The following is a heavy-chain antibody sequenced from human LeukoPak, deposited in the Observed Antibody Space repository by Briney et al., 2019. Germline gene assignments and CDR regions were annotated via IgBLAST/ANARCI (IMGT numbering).Heavy chain of an antibody. CDR2: IYYSGSS. D-gene: IGHD6-19*01. Sequence: SETLSLTCTVSGDSFFRSGYYWGWIRQPPGKGLEWIGTIYYSGSSYYNPSLKSRVTISVDTSKKQFSLKLSSVTAADTAVYYCAEGVAVAGGYWYFDFWGRGTLVTVSS. V-gene: IGHV4-39*01. CDR1: GDSFFRSGYY. J-gene: IGHJ2*01. CDR3: AEGVAVAGGYWYFDF.